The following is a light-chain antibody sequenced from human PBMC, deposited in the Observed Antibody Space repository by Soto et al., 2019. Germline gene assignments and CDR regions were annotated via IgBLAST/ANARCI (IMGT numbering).Light chain of an antibody. J-gene: IGLJ3*02. Sequence: QSALTQPPSASGSPGQSVTISCTGTSSDIGDYNYVSWYQQHPGKAPKLMIHEVSKRPSGVPDRFSASKSGNTASLTVAGLQAEDEADYYCSSYAGSNDPWVFGGGTKVTVL. CDR3: SSYAGSNDPWV. CDR1: SSDIGDYNY. CDR2: EVS. V-gene: IGLV2-8*01.